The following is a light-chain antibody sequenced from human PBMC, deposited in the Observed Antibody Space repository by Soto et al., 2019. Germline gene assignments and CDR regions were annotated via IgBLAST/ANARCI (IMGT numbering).Light chain of an antibody. CDR1: SSDVGSGNV. V-gene: IGLV2-23*01. CDR3: CSHAGSDTYV. Sequence: QSVLTQPPSASGSPGQSVTISCTGTSSDVGSGNVVSWYQHYPGKAPQLIIYEGFKRPSGVSSRFSGSKSGNTASLTISGLQAEDEAEYHCCSHAGSDTYVFGTGTKVTVL. CDR2: EGF. J-gene: IGLJ1*01.